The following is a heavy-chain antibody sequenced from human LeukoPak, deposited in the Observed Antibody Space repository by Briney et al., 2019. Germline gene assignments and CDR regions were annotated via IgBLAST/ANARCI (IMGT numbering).Heavy chain of an antibody. CDR3: AKRMVGYCSSTSCYRRSSGWYDY. CDR2: ISGSGGST. J-gene: IGHJ4*02. CDR1: GFTFSSYA. V-gene: IGHV3-23*01. D-gene: IGHD2-2*01. Sequence: GGSLRLSCAASGFTFSSYAMSWVRQAPGKGLEWVSAISGSGGSTYYADSVKGRFTISRDNSKNTLYLQMNSLRAEDTAVYYCAKRMVGYCSSTSCYRRSSGWYDYWGQGTLVTVSS.